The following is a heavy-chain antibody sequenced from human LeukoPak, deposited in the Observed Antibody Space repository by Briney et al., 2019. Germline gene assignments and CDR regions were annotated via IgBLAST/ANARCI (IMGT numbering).Heavy chain of an antibody. V-gene: IGHV3-53*01. CDR2: IFSNGNT. CDR3: ARDSGAAAGRGLDY. J-gene: IGHJ4*02. CDR1: GFTFSDNY. Sequence: GGSLRLSCAASGFTFSDNYMSWVRQAPGKGLEWVSVIFSNGNTYYADSVKGRFTISRDNSKNTLYFQLNSLRAEDTAVYYCARDSGAAAGRGLDYWGQGTLVTVSS. D-gene: IGHD6-13*01.